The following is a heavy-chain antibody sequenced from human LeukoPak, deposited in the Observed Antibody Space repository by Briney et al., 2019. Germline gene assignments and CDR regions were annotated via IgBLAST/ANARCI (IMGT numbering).Heavy chain of an antibody. CDR3: ASALLCSGGNCYSGTVFFLGY. CDR1: GYTFNGYY. V-gene: IGHV1-2*02. J-gene: IGHJ4*02. Sequence: ASVKVSCKASGYTFNGYYMHWVRQAPGQGLEWMGWINPNSGDTNYAQRFQGRVTMTRDTSISTAYMELSSLRSDDTAVYYCASALLCSGGNCYSGTVFFLGYWGQGTLVTVSS. D-gene: IGHD2-15*01. CDR2: INPNSGDT.